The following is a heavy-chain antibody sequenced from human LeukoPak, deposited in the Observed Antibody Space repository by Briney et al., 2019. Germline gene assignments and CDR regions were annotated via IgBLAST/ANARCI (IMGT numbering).Heavy chain of an antibody. D-gene: IGHD4/OR15-4a*01. CDR1: GYTFTRYG. CDR3: ARVDYGIDY. CDR2: ISGYNGNT. V-gene: IGHV1-18*01. Sequence: ASAKVSCKASGYTFTRYGIYWVRQAPGQGLEWMGWISGYNGNTKYAQKFQGRVSVTTDTSTSTAYMELRSLRSDDTAVYYCARVDYGIDYWGQGTLVTVSS. J-gene: IGHJ4*02.